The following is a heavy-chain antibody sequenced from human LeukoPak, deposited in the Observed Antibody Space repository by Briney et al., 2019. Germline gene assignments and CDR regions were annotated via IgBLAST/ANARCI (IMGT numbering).Heavy chain of an antibody. D-gene: IGHD6-19*01. CDR1: QFMFSTYA. CDR3: VKRGPVTGTKYLDY. CDR2: ISDNGGTA. J-gene: IGHJ4*02. Sequence: GGSLRLSCAASQFMFSTYAMYWVRQAPGKGLEWVSGISDNGGTAYYADSVKGRFTISRDNSKNMLYLHMNSLRAEDTAVYYCVKRGPVTGTKYLDYWGQGTLVTVSS. V-gene: IGHV3-23*01.